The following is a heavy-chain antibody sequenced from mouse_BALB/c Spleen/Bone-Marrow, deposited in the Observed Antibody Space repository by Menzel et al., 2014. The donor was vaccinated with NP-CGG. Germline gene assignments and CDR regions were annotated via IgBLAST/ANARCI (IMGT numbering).Heavy chain of an antibody. D-gene: IGHD1-1*01. J-gene: IGHJ2*01. Sequence: EVQLQQSGTELVKPGASVKLSCTASGFNIKDTYMHWVKQRPEQGLEWIGRIDPANGNTKYDPKFQGKATITADTSSNTADLQLSSLTSEDTAVDYCAHGSTYGYFDYWGQGTTLTVSS. CDR2: IDPANGNT. CDR3: AHGSTYGYFDY. CDR1: GFNIKDTY. V-gene: IGHV14-3*02.